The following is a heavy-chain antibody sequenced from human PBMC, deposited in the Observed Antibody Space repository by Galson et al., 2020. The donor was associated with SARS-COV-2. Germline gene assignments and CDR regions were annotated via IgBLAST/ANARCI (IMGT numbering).Heavy chain of an antibody. CDR1: GFPFIYYT. Sequence: GESLKISCAASGFPFIYYTLNWVRQAPGKGLEWVSSISSSGDHIYYADSVKGRFTISRDNAKNSLSLQMNSLRAEDTAVYYCVRDGTYYYDTTNYYYEVAFDIWGQGTMVTVSS. D-gene: IGHD3-22*01. CDR2: ISSSGDHI. J-gene: IGHJ3*02. V-gene: IGHV3-21*01. CDR3: VRDGTYYYDTTNYYYEVAFDI.